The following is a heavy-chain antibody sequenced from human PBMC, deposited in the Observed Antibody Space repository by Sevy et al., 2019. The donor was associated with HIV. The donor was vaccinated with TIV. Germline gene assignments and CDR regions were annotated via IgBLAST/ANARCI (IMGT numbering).Heavy chain of an antibody. D-gene: IGHD6-19*01. V-gene: IGHV3-9*01. J-gene: IGHJ4*02. CDR3: ARDGRSGWYRGGPFDT. CDR2: IGFNGGTI. CDR1: EFTFDDYA. Sequence: GGSLRLSCVASEFTFDDYAMHWIRQGPGKGLEWVSAIGFNGGTIGYGDSVQGRFTISRDNDKNSLYLQMNNLRPEDTAVYYCARDGRSGWYRGGPFDTWGQGTLVTVSS.